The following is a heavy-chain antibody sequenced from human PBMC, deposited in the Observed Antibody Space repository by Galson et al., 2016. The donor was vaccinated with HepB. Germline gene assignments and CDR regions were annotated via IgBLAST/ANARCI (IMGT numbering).Heavy chain of an antibody. V-gene: IGHV3-30*04. Sequence: SLRLSCAASGFTFSDYAIHWVRQAPGKGLEWVAMISYDGGHKYSSDSVRGRFTIPRDNSQNTLYLHMSSLRVEDTAMYYCARDQHYFWGMDVWGQGTRVTVSS. CDR1: GFTFSDYA. CDR3: ARDQHYFWGMDV. CDR2: ISYDGGHK. J-gene: IGHJ6*02.